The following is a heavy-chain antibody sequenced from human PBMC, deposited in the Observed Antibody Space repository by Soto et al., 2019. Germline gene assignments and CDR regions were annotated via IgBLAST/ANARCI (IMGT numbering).Heavy chain of an antibody. V-gene: IGHV1-8*01. CDR3: AREDIVVVPAARDYYYYYMDV. J-gene: IGHJ6*03. D-gene: IGHD2-2*01. CDR1: GYTFTSYD. CDR2: MNPNSGNT. Sequence: GASVKVSCKASGYTFTSYDINWVRQATGQGLEWMGWMNPNSGNTGYAQKFQGRVTMTRNTSISTAYMELSSLRSEDTAVYYCAREDIVVVPAARDYYYYYMDVWGKGTTVTVSS.